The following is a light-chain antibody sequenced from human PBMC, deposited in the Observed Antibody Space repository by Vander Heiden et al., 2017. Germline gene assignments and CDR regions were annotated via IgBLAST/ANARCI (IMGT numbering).Light chain of an antibody. CDR1: KIGSKT. CDR2: DDA. J-gene: IGLJ3*02. CDR3: QVWDSRSDHVV. Sequence: SYVLTQPPSVSVAPGQTATITCGGDKIGSKTLHWYQQKAGQAPVLVVFDDADRPSGIPERFSGSNSGNTATLTITRVEAGDEADYYCQVWDSRSDHVVFGGGTKLTV. V-gene: IGLV3-21*02.